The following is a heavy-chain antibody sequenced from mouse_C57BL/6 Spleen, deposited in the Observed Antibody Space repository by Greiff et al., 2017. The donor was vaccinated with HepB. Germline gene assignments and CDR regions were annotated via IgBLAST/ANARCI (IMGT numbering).Heavy chain of an antibody. J-gene: IGHJ4*01. D-gene: IGHD2-10*01. CDR2: IRNKANGYTT. CDR1: GFTFTDYY. V-gene: IGHV7-3*01. Sequence: EVQLVESGGGLVQPGGSLSLSCAASGFTFTDYYMSWVRQPPGKALEWLGFIRNKANGYTTEYSASVKGRFTISRDNSQIILYLQMNALRAEDIATYYCARCPPYNCNLYYYAMDYWGQGTSVTVSS. CDR3: ARCPPYNCNLYYYAMDY.